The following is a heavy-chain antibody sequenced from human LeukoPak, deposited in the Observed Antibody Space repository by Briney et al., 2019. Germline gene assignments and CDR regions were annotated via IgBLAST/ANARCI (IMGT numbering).Heavy chain of an antibody. J-gene: IGHJ4*02. CDR3: AKKPSSGYYYIDY. V-gene: IGHV3-23*01. CDR2: ISDSGGST. Sequence: GGSLRLSCAASGLTFSSYAMSWVRQAPGKGLEWVSTISDSGGSTYYADSVKGRFTISRDNSKNTLYLQMNSLRAEDTAVYCCAKKPSSGYYYIDYWGQGTLVTVSS. CDR1: GLTFSSYA. D-gene: IGHD3-22*01.